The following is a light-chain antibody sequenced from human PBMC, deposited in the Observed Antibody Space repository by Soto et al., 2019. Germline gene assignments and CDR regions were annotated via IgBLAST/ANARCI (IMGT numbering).Light chain of an antibody. CDR1: QSVNSNY. J-gene: IGKJ2*01. CDR2: DTS. Sequence: EIVLMQSPGTLSLSPGEGATLSCRASQSVNSNYLAWYQQKPGQAPTVLIFDTSRRATGVPDRFSGSGSGTDFTLTISRLEPEDFAVYYCQQYGSSQYTFGQGTKLEIK. V-gene: IGKV3-20*01. CDR3: QQYGSSQYT.